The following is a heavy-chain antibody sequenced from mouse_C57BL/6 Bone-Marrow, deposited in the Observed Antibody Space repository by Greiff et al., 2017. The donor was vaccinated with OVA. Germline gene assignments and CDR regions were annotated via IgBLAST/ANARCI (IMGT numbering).Heavy chain of an antibody. D-gene: IGHD1-1*01. CDR2: INYDGSST. CDR1: GFTFSDYY. V-gene: IGHV5-16*01. CDR3: AREHYGSSYWYFDV. Sequence: EVQRVESEGGLVQPGSSMKLSCTASGFTFSDYYMAWVRQVPEKGLEWVANINYDGSSTYYLDSLKSRFIISRDNAKNILYLQMSSLKSEDTATYYCAREHYGSSYWYFDVWGTGTTVTVSS. J-gene: IGHJ1*03.